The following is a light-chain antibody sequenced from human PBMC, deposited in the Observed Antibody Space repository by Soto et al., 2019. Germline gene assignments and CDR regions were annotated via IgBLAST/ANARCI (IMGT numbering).Light chain of an antibody. Sequence: QSVLTQPPSASGTPGQRVTTSCSGSSSNIGSYTVNWYQQLPGTAPKLLIYRNSQRPSGVPDRFSGSKSGTSASLAISGLQSEDEADYYCAAWDDSLNGWVFGGGTKLTVL. CDR1: SSNIGSYT. CDR3: AAWDDSLNGWV. CDR2: RNS. V-gene: IGLV1-44*01. J-gene: IGLJ3*02.